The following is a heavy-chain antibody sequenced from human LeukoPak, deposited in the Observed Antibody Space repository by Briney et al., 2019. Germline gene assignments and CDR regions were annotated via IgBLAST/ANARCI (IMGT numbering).Heavy chain of an antibody. Sequence: AGGSLRLSCAASGFTFSSYSMNWVRQAPGKGLEWVSSISSSSSYIYYADSVKGRFTISRDNSKNTLYLQMNSLRAEDTAVYYCARDCSGGSCPFDYWGQGTLVTVSS. V-gene: IGHV3-21*04. CDR3: ARDCSGGSCPFDY. CDR1: GFTFSSYS. CDR2: ISSSSSYI. D-gene: IGHD2-15*01. J-gene: IGHJ4*02.